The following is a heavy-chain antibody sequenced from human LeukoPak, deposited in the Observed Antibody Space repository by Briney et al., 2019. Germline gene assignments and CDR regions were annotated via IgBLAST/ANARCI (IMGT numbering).Heavy chain of an antibody. J-gene: IGHJ6*02. CDR2: ITSGSSAT. CDR3: ARGGYNPQYYYYAMDV. Sequence: GGSLRLSCAASGFNVSNNYMTWVRQAPGQGLEWISYITSGSSATYYADSVKGRFTISRDNAKNSLSLQMNSLRDEDTAVYYCARGGYNPQYYYYAMDVWGQGTTVTVSS. CDR1: GFNVSNNY. V-gene: IGHV3-48*02. D-gene: IGHD5-18*01.